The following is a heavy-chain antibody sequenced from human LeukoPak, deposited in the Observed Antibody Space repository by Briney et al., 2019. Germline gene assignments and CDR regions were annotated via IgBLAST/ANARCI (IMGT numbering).Heavy chain of an antibody. D-gene: IGHD6-6*01. Sequence: SETLSLTCTVSGGSISSGGYYWSWIRQPPGKGLEWIGYIYYSGSTNYNPTLKSRVTISVDTSKNQFSLKLSSVTAADTAVYYCARKGIAARALDYWGQGTLVTVSS. V-gene: IGHV4-61*08. CDR3: ARKGIAARALDY. CDR2: IYYSGST. CDR1: GGSISSGGYY. J-gene: IGHJ4*02.